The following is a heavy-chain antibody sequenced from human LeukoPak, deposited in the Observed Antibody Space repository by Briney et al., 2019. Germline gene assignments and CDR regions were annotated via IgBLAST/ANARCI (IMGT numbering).Heavy chain of an antibody. Sequence: ASVKVSCKASGYTFTSYDINWVRQATGQGLEWMGWMNPNSGNTGYAQKFQGRVTMTRNTSISTAYMELSSLRSEDTAVYYCARGRVGMVRGVIPGPVQYYYYYGMDVWGQGTTVTVSS. CDR2: MNPNSGNT. CDR3: ARGRVGMVRGVIPGPVQYYYYYGMDV. CDR1: GYTFTSYD. D-gene: IGHD3-10*01. J-gene: IGHJ6*02. V-gene: IGHV1-8*01.